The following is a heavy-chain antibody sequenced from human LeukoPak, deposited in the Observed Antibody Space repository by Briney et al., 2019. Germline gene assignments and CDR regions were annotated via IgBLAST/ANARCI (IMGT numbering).Heavy chain of an antibody. Sequence: GGSLRLSCTVSGFTFGDYGMSWVRQAPGKGLEWVGFITITFHGGTTEYGAFVKGRFAISRDDSKHIPYLQVNSLKTEDTAVHYCTRGDYYDAGNYFFHFDYGGQGTLVTVPS. CDR1: GFTFGDYG. CDR3: TRGDYYDAGNYFFHFDY. J-gene: IGHJ4*02. CDR2: ITITFHGGTT. D-gene: IGHD3-10*01. V-gene: IGHV3-49*04.